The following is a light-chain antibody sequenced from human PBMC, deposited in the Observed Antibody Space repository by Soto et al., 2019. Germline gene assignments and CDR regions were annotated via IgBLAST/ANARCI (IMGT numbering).Light chain of an antibody. Sequence: IQRTQSPSSLSASVGDRVTITCRASQSISNWMAWYQQKPGKAPKLLIYDASSLEGGVPSRFSGSGSGTEFTLTISSLQPDDFATYYCQQYNSYSRTFGQGTKVEIK. CDR2: DAS. CDR3: QQYNSYSRT. V-gene: IGKV1-5*01. CDR1: QSISNW. J-gene: IGKJ1*01.